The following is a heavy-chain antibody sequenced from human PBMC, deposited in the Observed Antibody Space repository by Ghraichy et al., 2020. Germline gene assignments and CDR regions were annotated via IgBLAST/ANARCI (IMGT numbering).Heavy chain of an antibody. CDR2: IKSKTDEGTT. CDR3: STETGLRWLGELLLGGTRVDY. D-gene: IGHD3-10*01. Sequence: GGSLRLSCAASGFTFSDAWMSWVRQAPGKGLEWVGRIKSKTDEGTTDYAAPVKGRFTISRDDSKNTVFLQMNSLKIEDTAVYYCSTETGLRWLGELLLGGTRVDYWGQGALVTVSS. V-gene: IGHV3-15*01. J-gene: IGHJ4*02. CDR1: GFTFSDAW.